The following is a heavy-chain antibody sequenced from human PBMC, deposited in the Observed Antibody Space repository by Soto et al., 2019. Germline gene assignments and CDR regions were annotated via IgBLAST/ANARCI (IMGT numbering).Heavy chain of an antibody. Sequence: QVQLQESGPGLVEPSETLSLTCTVSGDSVSSGNYYWSWIRQPPGKGLEWIGYMYYSGSTNYNPSLKSRVTISGDPSKNQFFLKLTSVTAADTAVYYCARIPVDTYMINWFDPWGQGTLVTVSS. CDR3: ARIPVDTYMINWFDP. CDR1: GDSVSSGNYY. J-gene: IGHJ5*02. V-gene: IGHV4-61*01. D-gene: IGHD5-18*01. CDR2: MYYSGST.